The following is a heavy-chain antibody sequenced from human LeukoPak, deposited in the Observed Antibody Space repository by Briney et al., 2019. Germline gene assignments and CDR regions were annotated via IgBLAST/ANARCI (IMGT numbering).Heavy chain of an antibody. J-gene: IGHJ4*02. Sequence: ATVKISCKVSGYTFTDYYMHWVPQAPGKGLEWMGLVDPEDGETIYAEKFQGRVTITADTSTDTAYMELSSLRSEDTVVYYCATDGGYYDSSGYGYWGQGTLVTVSS. CDR3: ATDGGYYDSSGYGY. D-gene: IGHD3-22*01. CDR2: VDPEDGET. V-gene: IGHV1-69-2*01. CDR1: GYTFTDYY.